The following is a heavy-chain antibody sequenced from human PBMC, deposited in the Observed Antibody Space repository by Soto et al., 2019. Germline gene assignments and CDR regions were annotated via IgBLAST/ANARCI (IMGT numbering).Heavy chain of an antibody. CDR2: ISSNGGST. D-gene: IGHD4-17*01. Sequence: GGSLRLSCSASGFTFSSYAMRWVRRAPGEGLEYVSAISSNGGSTYYADSVKGRFTISRDNSKNTLYLQMSSLRAEDTAVYYCVKGRPLLRHDYGPNFDYWGQGTLVTVSS. CDR1: GFTFSSYA. CDR3: VKGRPLLRHDYGPNFDY. J-gene: IGHJ4*02. V-gene: IGHV3-64D*06.